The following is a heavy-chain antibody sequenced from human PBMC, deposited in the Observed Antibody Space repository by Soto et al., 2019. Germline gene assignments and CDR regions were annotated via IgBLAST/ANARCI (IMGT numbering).Heavy chain of an antibody. CDR3: AHSPDDSSGYYHGKDYFDY. D-gene: IGHD3-22*01. V-gene: IGHV2-5*01. Sequence: SGPTLVNPTQTLTLTCTFSGFSLSISGVGVGWIRQPPGEALEWLALIYWNDDKRYSPSLKSRLTTTKDTSKNQVVLTMTNMDPVDTATYYCAHSPDDSSGYYHGKDYFDYWGQGTLVTVSS. CDR2: IYWNDDK. J-gene: IGHJ4*02. CDR1: GFSLSISGVG.